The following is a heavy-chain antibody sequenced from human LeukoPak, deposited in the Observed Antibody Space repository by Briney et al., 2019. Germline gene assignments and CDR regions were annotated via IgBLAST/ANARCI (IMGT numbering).Heavy chain of an antibody. CDR1: GGSISSYY. Sequence: SETLSLTCTVSGGSISSYYWSWIRQPPGKGLEWIGYIYYSGSTNYNPSLKSRVTISVDTSKNQFSLKLSSVTAADTAVYYCARVEVIIYAFDIWGQGTMVTVSS. D-gene: IGHD3-3*01. CDR2: IYYSGST. V-gene: IGHV4-59*08. CDR3: ARVEVIIYAFDI. J-gene: IGHJ3*02.